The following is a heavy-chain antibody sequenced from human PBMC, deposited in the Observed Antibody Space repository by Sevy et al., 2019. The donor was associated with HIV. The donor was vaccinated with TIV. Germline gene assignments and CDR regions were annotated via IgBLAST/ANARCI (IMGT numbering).Heavy chain of an antibody. J-gene: IGHJ2*01. CDR1: GFIFSTYN. V-gene: IGHV3-7*01. Sequence: GGSLRLSCAASGFIFSTYNMNWVRQAPGKGLEWVANIKQEGTEKYYVDSVKGRFTISRDNAKNSLYLQMNSLRAEDTAVYYCARVQVPWGAQVLDLWGRGTLVTVSS. D-gene: IGHD3-16*01. CDR3: ARVQVPWGAQVLDL. CDR2: IKQEGTEK.